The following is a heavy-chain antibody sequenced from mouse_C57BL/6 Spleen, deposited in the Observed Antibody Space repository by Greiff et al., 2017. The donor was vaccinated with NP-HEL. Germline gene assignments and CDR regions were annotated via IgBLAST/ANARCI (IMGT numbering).Heavy chain of an antibody. Sequence: VQVVESGAELVKPGASVKISCKASGYAFSSYWMNWVKQRPGKGLEWIGQIYPGDGDTNYNGKFKGKATLTADKSSSTAYMQLSSLTSEDSAVYFCARGIYDGYYDDWYFDVWGTGTTVTVSS. J-gene: IGHJ1*03. V-gene: IGHV1-80*01. CDR1: GYAFSSYW. D-gene: IGHD2-3*01. CDR2: IYPGDGDT. CDR3: ARGIYDGYYDDWYFDV.